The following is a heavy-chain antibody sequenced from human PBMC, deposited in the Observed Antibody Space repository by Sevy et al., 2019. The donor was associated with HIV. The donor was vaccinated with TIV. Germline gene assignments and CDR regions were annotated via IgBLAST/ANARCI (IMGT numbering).Heavy chain of an antibody. CDR2: ISSSGSTI. CDR1: GFTFSDYY. J-gene: IGHJ3*02. V-gene: IGHV3-11*04. Sequence: GGSLRLSCAASGFTFSDYYMSWIRQAPGKGLEWVSYISSSGSTIYYADSVKGRFTISRDNAKNSLYLQMNSLRAEDTAVYYCASSPTTVTQEFHAFDIWGQGTMVTVSS. D-gene: IGHD4-17*01. CDR3: ASSPTTVTQEFHAFDI.